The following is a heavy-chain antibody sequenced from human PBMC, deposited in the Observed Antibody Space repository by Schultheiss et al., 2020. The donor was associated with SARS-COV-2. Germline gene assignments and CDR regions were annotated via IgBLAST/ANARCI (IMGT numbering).Heavy chain of an antibody. V-gene: IGHV3-30*03. CDR3: LGATGLVAAFDI. J-gene: IGHJ3*02. Sequence: GGSLRLSCAASGFTFSSYGMHWVRQAPGKGLEWVAVISYDGSNKYYADSVKGRFTISRDNSKNTLYLQMNSLRDEDTAVYYCLGATGLVAAFDIWGQGTMVTVSS. D-gene: IGHD2-8*02. CDR1: GFTFSSYG. CDR2: ISYDGSNK.